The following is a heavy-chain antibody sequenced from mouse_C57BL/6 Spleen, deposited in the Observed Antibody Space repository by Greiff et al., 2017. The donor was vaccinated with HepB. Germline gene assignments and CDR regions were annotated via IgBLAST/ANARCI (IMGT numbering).Heavy chain of an antibody. Sequence: VKQSCKASGYTFTSYWMHWVKQRPGRGLEWIGRIDPNSGGTKYNEKFKSKATLTVDKPSSTAYMQLSSLTSEDSAVYYCARQCYDYDCAMDYWGQGTSVTVSS. D-gene: IGHD2-4*01. CDR1: GYTFTSYW. CDR2: IDPNSGGT. V-gene: IGHV1-72*01. CDR3: ARQCYDYDCAMDY. J-gene: IGHJ4*01.